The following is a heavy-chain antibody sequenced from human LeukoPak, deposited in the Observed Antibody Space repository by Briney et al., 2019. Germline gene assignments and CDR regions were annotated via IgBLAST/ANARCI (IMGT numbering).Heavy chain of an antibody. CDR3: ARGDYYDSSGYSQYFQH. V-gene: IGHV3-33*08. CDR2: IWYDGSNK. Sequence: GGSLRLSCAASGFTFSFYWMTWVRQAPGNGLEWVAVIWYDGSNKYYADSVKGRFTISRDNSKNTLYLQMNSLRAEDTAVYYCARGDYYDSSGYSQYFQHWGQGTLVTVSS. CDR1: GFTFSFYW. D-gene: IGHD3-22*01. J-gene: IGHJ1*01.